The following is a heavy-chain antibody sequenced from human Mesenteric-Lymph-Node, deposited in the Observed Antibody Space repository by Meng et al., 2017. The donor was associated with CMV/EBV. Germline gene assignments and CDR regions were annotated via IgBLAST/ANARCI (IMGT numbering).Heavy chain of an antibody. CDR3: ARWLGWGGDY. V-gene: IGHV4-39*07. Sequence: SETLSLTCTVSGGSISSGSYYWGWIRQPPGKGLEWIGEINHSGSTNYNPSLKSRVTISVDTSKNQFSLKMSSVTAADTAVYYCARWLGWGGDYWGQGTLVTVSS. CDR1: GGSISSGSYY. CDR2: INHSGST. J-gene: IGHJ4*02. D-gene: IGHD6-19*01.